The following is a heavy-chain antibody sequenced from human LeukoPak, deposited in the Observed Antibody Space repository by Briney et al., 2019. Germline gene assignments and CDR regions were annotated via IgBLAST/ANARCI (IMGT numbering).Heavy chain of an antibody. Sequence: GGSLRPSCAASGFTFSSYAMSWVRQAPGKGLEWVAAISGGGGSTYYVDSVKGRLTISRDNSKNTLYLQMNSLRAEDTAVYYCAKDRRYDTLTGKLFSPAADYWGQGTLVTVSS. CDR2: ISGGGGST. CDR1: GFTFSSYA. J-gene: IGHJ4*02. CDR3: AKDRRYDTLTGKLFSPAADY. D-gene: IGHD3-9*01. V-gene: IGHV3-23*01.